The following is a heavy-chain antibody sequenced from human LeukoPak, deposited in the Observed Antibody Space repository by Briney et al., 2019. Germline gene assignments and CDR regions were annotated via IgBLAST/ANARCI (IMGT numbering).Heavy chain of an antibody. V-gene: IGHV3-7*01. CDR2: IKQDGSEK. J-gene: IGHJ4*02. Sequence: GGTLRLSCAASGFTFSTYSMSWVRQAPGKGLEWVANIKQDGSEKYYVDSVKGRFRISRDNAKNSLNLQLNSLRAEDTAVYYCARFIAAPYYFDYWGRGTLVTVSS. CDR3: ARFIAAPYYFDY. CDR1: GFTFSTYS. D-gene: IGHD6-13*01.